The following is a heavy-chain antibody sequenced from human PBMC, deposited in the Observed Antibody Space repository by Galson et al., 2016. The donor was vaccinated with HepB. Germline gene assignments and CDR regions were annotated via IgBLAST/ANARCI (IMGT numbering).Heavy chain of an antibody. J-gene: IGHJ1*01. D-gene: IGHD2-15*01. CDR1: GFTFSNYW. CDR2: INQDGSEK. CDR3: TRGIAAPAEYFQY. V-gene: IGHV3-7*03. Sequence: SLRLSCAASGFTFSNYWMTWVRQAPGKGLEWVANINQDGSEKLYVDSVRGRFTISRDNDKNSLYLQMNSLRAEDTAVYYCTRGIAAPAEYFQYWGQGTLVTVSS.